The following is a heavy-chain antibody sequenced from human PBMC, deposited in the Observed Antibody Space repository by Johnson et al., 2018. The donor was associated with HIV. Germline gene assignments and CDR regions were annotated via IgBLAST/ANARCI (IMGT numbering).Heavy chain of an antibody. D-gene: IGHD2-15*01. CDR2: ISYDGSNK. V-gene: IGHV3-30*04. CDR1: GFTFSSYA. Sequence: ASGFTFSSYAMHWVRQAPGKGLEWVAVISYDGSNKYYADSVKGRFTISRDNSKNTLYLQMNSLRAEDTAVYYCARDRAVAATSGAGAFDIWGQGTMVTVSS. J-gene: IGHJ3*02. CDR3: ARDRAVAATSGAGAFDI.